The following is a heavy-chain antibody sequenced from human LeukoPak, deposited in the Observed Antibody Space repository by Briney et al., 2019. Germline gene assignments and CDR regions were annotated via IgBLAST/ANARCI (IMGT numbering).Heavy chain of an antibody. V-gene: IGHV4-39*01. Sequence: PSETLSLTCTVSGGSISSSSYYWGWIRQPPGNGLGLIGSIYYSGSTYYNPSLKSRVTISVDTSKNQFSLQVSSVTAADTAVYYYARHHSPRALYGSGSYYWGQGTLVTVSS. J-gene: IGHJ4*02. CDR1: GGSISSSSYY. CDR3: ARHHSPRALYGSGSYY. D-gene: IGHD3-10*01. CDR2: IYYSGST.